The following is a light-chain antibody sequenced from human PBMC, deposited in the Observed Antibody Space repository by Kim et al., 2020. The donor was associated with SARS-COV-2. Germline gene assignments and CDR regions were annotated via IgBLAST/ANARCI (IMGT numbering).Light chain of an antibody. CDR3: QSYDSSIPGYV. CDR2: EDN. J-gene: IGLJ1*01. Sequence: NFMLTQPHSVSESPGKTVTISCTRSSGSIASNYVQWYQQRPGSAPTTVIYEDNQRPSGVPDRFSGSIDSSSNSASLTISGLKTEDEADYYCQSYDSSIPGYVFGTGTKVTVL. CDR1: SGSIASNY. V-gene: IGLV6-57*04.